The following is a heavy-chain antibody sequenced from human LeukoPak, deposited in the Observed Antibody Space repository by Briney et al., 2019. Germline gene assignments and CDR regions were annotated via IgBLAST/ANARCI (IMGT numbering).Heavy chain of an antibody. CDR3: ARLRDPAYYDSSGPSRMDV. V-gene: IGHV3-21*01. J-gene: IGHJ6*03. CDR1: GFTFSSYS. D-gene: IGHD3-22*01. Sequence: GGSLRLSCAASGFTFSSYSMNWVRQAPGKGLEWVSSISSSSSYIYYADSVKGRFTISRDNAKNSLYLQMNSLRAEDTAVYYCARLRDPAYYDSSGPSRMDVWGKGTTVIVSS. CDR2: ISSSSSYI.